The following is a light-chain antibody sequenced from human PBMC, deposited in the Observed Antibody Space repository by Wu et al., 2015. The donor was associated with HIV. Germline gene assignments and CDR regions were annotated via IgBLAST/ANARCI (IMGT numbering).Light chain of an antibody. CDR3: QQYHNFPLT. J-gene: IGKJ4*01. CDR2: KAS. CDR1: QSISSW. V-gene: IGKV1-5*03. Sequence: DIQMTQSPSTLSASVGDRVTITCRASQSISSWLAWYQQKPGKAPKLLIYKASSLESGVPSRFSGSGSRTEFTLTISSLQPDDFATYYCQQYHNFPLTFGGGTKMEIK.